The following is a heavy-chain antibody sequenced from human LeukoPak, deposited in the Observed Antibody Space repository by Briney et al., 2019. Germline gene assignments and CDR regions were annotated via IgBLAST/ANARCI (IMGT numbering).Heavy chain of an antibody. CDR2: IYYGENT. Sequence: SETLSLTCTVSGGSISSDPYYWGCIRQPPGKGLEWIGNIYYGENTYYNPSLKSRVTISIDTSKNQFYLKLSSLTAADTAVYYCARRDDSSGYHKIFDYWGPGTLVTVSS. CDR3: ARRDDSSGYHKIFDY. V-gene: IGHV4-39*01. CDR1: GGSISSDPYY. D-gene: IGHD3-22*01. J-gene: IGHJ4*02.